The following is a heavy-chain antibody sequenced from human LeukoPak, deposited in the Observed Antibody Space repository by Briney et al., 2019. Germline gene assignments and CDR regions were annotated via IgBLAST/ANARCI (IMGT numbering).Heavy chain of an antibody. Sequence: QSGGSLRLSSAASGFTFSSYAMSWVRQAPGKGLEWVSGISGSGGSTYYADSVKGRFTISRDNSKNTLYLQMNSLRAEDTAVYYCAKDLAGSGSYSFDYWGQGTLVTVSS. V-gene: IGHV3-23*01. D-gene: IGHD1-26*01. J-gene: IGHJ4*02. CDR3: AKDLAGSGSYSFDY. CDR1: GFTFSSYA. CDR2: ISGSGGST.